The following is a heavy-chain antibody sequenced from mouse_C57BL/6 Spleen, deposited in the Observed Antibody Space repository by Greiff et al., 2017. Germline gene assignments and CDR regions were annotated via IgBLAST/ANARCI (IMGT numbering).Heavy chain of an antibody. CDR3: ARSYDGYYGGFAY. V-gene: IGHV1-69*01. CDR2: IDPSDSYT. Sequence: QVQLQQPGAELVMPGASVQLSCKASGYTFPSYWMHWVKQRPGPGLEWIGEIDPSDSYTNYNQKFKGKSTFTVDKSSSTAYMQLSSLTSEDSAVYYCARSYDGYYGGFAYWGQGTLVTVSA. CDR1: GYTFPSYW. J-gene: IGHJ3*01. D-gene: IGHD2-3*01.